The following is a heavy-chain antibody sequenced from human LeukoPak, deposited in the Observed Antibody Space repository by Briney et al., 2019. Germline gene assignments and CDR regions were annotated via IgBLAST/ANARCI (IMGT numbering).Heavy chain of an antibody. CDR3: ARDSTVGHTTFDS. CDR1: GFAFSGSW. D-gene: IGHD1-26*01. Sequence: GGSLRLACVASGFAFSGSWMNWVRQAPGKGLEWLANIKPDGSDKYYADSVKGRFTISRDNAKNSLYLEVNILRAEDSAVYYCARDSTVGHTTFDSWGQGTLVTVSS. V-gene: IGHV3-7*01. J-gene: IGHJ4*02. CDR2: IKPDGSDK.